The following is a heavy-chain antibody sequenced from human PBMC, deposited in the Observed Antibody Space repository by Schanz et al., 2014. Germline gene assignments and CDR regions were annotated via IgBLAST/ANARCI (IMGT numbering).Heavy chain of an antibody. CDR2: ISGSGVIT. D-gene: IGHD6-19*01. CDR3: ASSRSSSGNYDY. Sequence: VQLVESGGGLVKPGGSLRLSCAASGFTFSSYSMNWVRQAPGKGLEWVSGISGSGVITYYEDSVKGRFTISRDNSKSTLYLQMNSLSAEDTAIYHCASSRSSSGNYDYWGQGNLVTVSS. CDR1: GFTFSSYS. V-gene: IGHV3-23*04. J-gene: IGHJ4*02.